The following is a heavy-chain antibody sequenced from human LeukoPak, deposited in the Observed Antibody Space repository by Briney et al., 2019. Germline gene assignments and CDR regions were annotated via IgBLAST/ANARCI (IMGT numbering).Heavy chain of an antibody. CDR3: AKAPYYYDSSGYYFLDY. CDR2: ISGSGSNT. CDR1: GFTFTNYA. Sequence: GGSLRLSCAASGFTFTNYAMTWVRQAPGKGLEWVSVISGSGSNTDYADSVKGRFTISRDNSKNTLSLQMNSLRAEDTAIYYCAKAPYYYDSSGYYFLDYWGQGTLVTVSS. D-gene: IGHD3-22*01. J-gene: IGHJ4*02. V-gene: IGHV3-23*01.